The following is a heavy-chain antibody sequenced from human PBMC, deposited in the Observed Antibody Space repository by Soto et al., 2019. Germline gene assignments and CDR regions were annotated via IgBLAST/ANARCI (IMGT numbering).Heavy chain of an antibody. V-gene: IGHV4-34*01. D-gene: IGHD3-10*01. CDR1: GGSFSGYY. CDR2: INHSGST. CDR3: ARDKITCLFDY. Sequence: SETLSLTCAVYGGSFSGYYWTWIRQPPGTGLEWIGEINHSGSTNYNPSLKSRVTISVDTSKNQFSLKLTSVTAADTAVYYCARDKITCLFDYWGQGTLVTV. J-gene: IGHJ4*02.